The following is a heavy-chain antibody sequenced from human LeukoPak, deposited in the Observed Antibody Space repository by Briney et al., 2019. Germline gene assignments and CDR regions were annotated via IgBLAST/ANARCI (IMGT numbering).Heavy chain of an antibody. V-gene: IGHV4-59*01. J-gene: IGHJ4*02. Sequence: SETLSLTCTVSGGSISSYYWGWIRQPPGKGLEWIGYIYYSGSTNCNPSLKSRVTISVDTSKNQFSLRLSSVTAADTAVYYCAKYSSGYYPHFDYWGQGILVTVSS. CDR1: GGSISSYY. D-gene: IGHD3-22*01. CDR2: IYYSGST. CDR3: AKYSSGYYPHFDY.